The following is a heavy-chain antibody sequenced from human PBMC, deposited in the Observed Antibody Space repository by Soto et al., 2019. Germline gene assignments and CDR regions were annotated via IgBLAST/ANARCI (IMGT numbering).Heavy chain of an antibody. Sequence: QVQLVESGGGVVQPGSSLRLSCAAFGFTFSSYGMHWVRQAPGKGLEWVAVISYDGSNKYYADSVKGRFTISRDNSKNTLYLQMNSLRAEDTAVYYCAKAQPDYATVTTAISYWGQGTLVTVSS. CDR2: ISYDGSNK. V-gene: IGHV3-30*18. J-gene: IGHJ4*02. CDR3: AKAQPDYATVTTAISY. CDR1: GFTFSSYG. D-gene: IGHD4-17*01.